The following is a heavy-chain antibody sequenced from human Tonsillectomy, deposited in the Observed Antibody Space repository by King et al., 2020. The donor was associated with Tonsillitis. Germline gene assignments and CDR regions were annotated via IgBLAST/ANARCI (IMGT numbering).Heavy chain of an antibody. CDR3: ARDGGYSSSLYFPHYYYYGMDV. CDR2: IYHSGST. D-gene: IGHD6-13*01. CDR1: GYSISSGYY. V-gene: IGHV4-38-2*02. Sequence: QLQESGPGLVKPSETLSLTCTVSGYSISSGYYWGWIRQPPGKGLEWIGSIYHSGSTYYNPSLKSRVTISVDTSKNQFSLKLSSGTAADTAVYYCARDGGYSSSLYFPHYYYYGMDVWGQGTTVTVSS. J-gene: IGHJ6*02.